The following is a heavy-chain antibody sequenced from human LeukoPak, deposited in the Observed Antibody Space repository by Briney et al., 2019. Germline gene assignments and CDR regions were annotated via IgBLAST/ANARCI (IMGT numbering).Heavy chain of an antibody. CDR2: IWYDGSNK. CDR1: GFTFSSYG. D-gene: IGHD3-16*02. Sequence: GRSLRLSCAASGFTFSSYGMHWVRQAPGKGLEWVAVIWYDGSNKYYADSVKGRFTISRDNSKNTLYLQMNSLRAKDTAVYYCARGVFGGVIAPVDYWGQGTLVTVSS. V-gene: IGHV3-33*01. CDR3: ARGVFGGVIAPVDY. J-gene: IGHJ4*02.